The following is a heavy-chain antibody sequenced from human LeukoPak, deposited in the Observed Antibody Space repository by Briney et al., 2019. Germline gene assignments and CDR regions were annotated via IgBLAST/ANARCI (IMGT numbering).Heavy chain of an antibody. J-gene: IGHJ5*02. CDR3: AREEVVDDYNWFDP. Sequence: ASVKVSCKASGYTFTSYDINWVRQATGQGLEWMGRINPNSGGTNYAQRFQGRVTMTRDTSISTAYMELSRLRSDDTAVYYCAREEVVDDYNWFDPWGQGTLVTVSS. CDR2: INPNSGGT. CDR1: GYTFTSYD. V-gene: IGHV1-2*06. D-gene: IGHD3-22*01.